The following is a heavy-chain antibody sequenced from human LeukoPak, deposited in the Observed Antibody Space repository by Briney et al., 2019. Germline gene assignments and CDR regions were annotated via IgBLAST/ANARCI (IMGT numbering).Heavy chain of an antibody. Sequence: ASVKVSCKSSGGTFSSYTISWVRQAPGHGLEWMGRIIPILGIANYAQKFQGRVTITADKSTSTAYMELSSLRSEDTAVYYCARGVSSYPTDAFDIWGQGTMVTVSS. J-gene: IGHJ3*02. CDR1: GGTFSSYT. V-gene: IGHV1-69*02. D-gene: IGHD2-8*01. CDR2: IIPILGIA. CDR3: ARGVSSYPTDAFDI.